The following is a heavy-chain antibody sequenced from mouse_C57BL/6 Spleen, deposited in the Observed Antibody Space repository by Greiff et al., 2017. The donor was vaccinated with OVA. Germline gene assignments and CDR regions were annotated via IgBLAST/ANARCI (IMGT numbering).Heavy chain of an antibody. V-gene: IGHV1-54*01. CDR2: INPGSGGT. CDR3: ARGSSGYAYAMDY. J-gene: IGHJ4*01. Sequence: QVQLQQSGAELVRPGTSVKVSCKASGYAFTNYLIEWVKQRPGQGLEWIGVINPGSGGTNYNEKFKGKATLTADKSSSTAYMQLSSLTSEDSAVYFCARGSSGYAYAMDYWGQGTSVTVSS. CDR1: GYAFTNYL. D-gene: IGHD3-2*02.